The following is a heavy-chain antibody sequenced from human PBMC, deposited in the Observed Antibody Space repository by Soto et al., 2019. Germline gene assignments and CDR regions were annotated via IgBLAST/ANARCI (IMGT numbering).Heavy chain of an antibody. CDR2: TYYRSKWYI. CDR1: GDSVSSNSAA. J-gene: IGHJ4*02. Sequence: PSQTLSLTCDISGDSVSSNSAAWNWIRQSPSRGLEWLGRTYYRSKWYIDYAVSMKSRITINPDTSKNQFSLKLGSVTAADTAVYFCERHSIWLLLSDYWGQGTLVTVSS. D-gene: IGHD3-22*01. CDR3: ERHSIWLLLSDY. V-gene: IGHV6-1*01.